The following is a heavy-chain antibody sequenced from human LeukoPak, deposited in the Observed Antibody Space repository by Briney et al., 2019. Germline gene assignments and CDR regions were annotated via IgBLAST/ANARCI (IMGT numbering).Heavy chain of an antibody. J-gene: IGHJ4*02. D-gene: IGHD2-15*01. CDR2: ISGSGNRT. V-gene: IGHV3-23*01. Sequence: PGGSLRLSCAASGFTFSSYAMSWVRQAPGKGLEWVSSISGSGNRTYYAESVRGRFTISRDNSKNTLYLLMNSLIPEDTAVYYCAREVVSSPSYFDSWGQGTLVTVSS. CDR3: AREVVSSPSYFDS. CDR1: GFTFSSYA.